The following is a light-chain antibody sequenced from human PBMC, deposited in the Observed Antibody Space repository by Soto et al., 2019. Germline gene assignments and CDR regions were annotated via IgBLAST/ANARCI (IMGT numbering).Light chain of an antibody. CDR2: GDN. V-gene: IGLV1-44*01. CDR1: SSNIGTIT. CDR3: ALWDDSLHNWV. Sequence: QSVLAQPPSASGTPGQRVTISCSGSSSNIGTITVNWYQHLPGTAPKLLIYGDNHRPSGVPDRFSGSKSGTSASLAINGLQSEDEAAYYCALWDDSLHNWVFGGGTKLTVL. J-gene: IGLJ3*02.